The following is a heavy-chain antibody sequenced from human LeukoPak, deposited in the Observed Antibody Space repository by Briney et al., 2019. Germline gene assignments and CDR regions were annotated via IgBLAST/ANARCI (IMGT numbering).Heavy chain of an antibody. V-gene: IGHV4-34*01. CDR3: ARTQVVVAATQGFDP. CDR2: INHSGST. D-gene: IGHD2-15*01. CDR1: GGSFSGYY. Sequence: SETLSLTCAVYGGSFSGYYWSWIRQPPGKGLEWIGEINHSGSTNYNPSLKSRVTISVDTSKKQFSLKLSSVTAADTAVYYCARTQVVVAATQGFDPWGQGTLVTVSS. J-gene: IGHJ5*02.